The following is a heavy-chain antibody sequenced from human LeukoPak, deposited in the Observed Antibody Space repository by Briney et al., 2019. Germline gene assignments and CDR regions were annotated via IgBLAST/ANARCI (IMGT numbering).Heavy chain of an antibody. V-gene: IGHV4-59*01. CDR3: ARYVWGSYPTFEDY. Sequence: SETLSLTCTVSGGSISSYYWSWIRQPPGKGLDWIGYISYSGNTKYNPSFKRRVTISVDTSNNQFSLKLGSVTAADTAVYYCARYVWGSYPTFEDYWGQGTLVTVSS. J-gene: IGHJ4*02. CDR2: ISYSGNT. CDR1: GGSISSYY. D-gene: IGHD3-16*02.